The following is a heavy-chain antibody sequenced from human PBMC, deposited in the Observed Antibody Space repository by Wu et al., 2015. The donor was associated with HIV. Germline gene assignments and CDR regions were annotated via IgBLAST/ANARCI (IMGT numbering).Heavy chain of an antibody. J-gene: IGHJ4*02. CDR3: VSSAGTSYYFDY. Sequence: QVHLVQSGAEVKKPGASVKVSCKASGYPFTSYGISWVRQAPGQGLEWMGWISTYNGNTDSAQKLQGRVTLTTDTSTSTAYMELRSLRSDDTAMYYCVSSAGTSYYFDYWGQGTLVTVSS. V-gene: IGHV1-18*01. D-gene: IGHD2-2*01. CDR1: GYPFTSYG. CDR2: ISTYNGNT.